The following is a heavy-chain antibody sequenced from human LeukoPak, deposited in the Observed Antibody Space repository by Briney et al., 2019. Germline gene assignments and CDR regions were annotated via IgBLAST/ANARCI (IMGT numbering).Heavy chain of an antibody. Sequence: GGSLRLSCAVSGFTSNNYAFHWVRQAPGKGLEWVAIISYDASNEYYADSVKGRFTISRDNSKNILYLQMNSLRAEDTGVYYCARDGTPLGSGYNYYRGTDVWGQGTTVTVSS. V-gene: IGHV3-30*04. CDR3: ARDGTPLGSGYNYYRGTDV. D-gene: IGHD6-19*01. CDR2: ISYDASNE. J-gene: IGHJ6*02. CDR1: GFTSNNYA.